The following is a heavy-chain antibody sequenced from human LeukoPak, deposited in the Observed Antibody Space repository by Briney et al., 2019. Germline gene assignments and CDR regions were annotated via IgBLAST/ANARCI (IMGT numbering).Heavy chain of an antibody. CDR2: IWYDGTNK. V-gene: IGHV3-33*08. Sequence: PGGSLRLSCAASGFTFSSYWMSWVRQAPGKGLEGVAVIWYDGTNKYYADSVKGRFTISRDNSKNALYLQMNSLRAEDTAVYYCARRIYCSSTSCYTGPDAFDIWGQGTMVTVSS. J-gene: IGHJ3*02. CDR3: ARRIYCSSTSCYTGPDAFDI. CDR1: GFTFSSYW. D-gene: IGHD2-2*02.